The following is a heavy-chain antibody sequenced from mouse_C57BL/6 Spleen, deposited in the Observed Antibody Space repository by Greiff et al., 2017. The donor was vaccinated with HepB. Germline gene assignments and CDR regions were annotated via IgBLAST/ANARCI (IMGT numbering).Heavy chain of an antibody. Sequence: QVQLQQPGAELVRPGSSVKLSCKASGYTFTSYWMHWVKQRPIQGLEWIGNIDPSDSETHYNQKFKDKATLTVDKSSSTAYMQLSSLTSEDSAVYYCARYYDGPYYFDYWGQGTTLTVSS. J-gene: IGHJ2*01. CDR1: GYTFTSYW. CDR2: IDPSDSET. V-gene: IGHV1-52*01. D-gene: IGHD1-1*01. CDR3: ARYYDGPYYFDY.